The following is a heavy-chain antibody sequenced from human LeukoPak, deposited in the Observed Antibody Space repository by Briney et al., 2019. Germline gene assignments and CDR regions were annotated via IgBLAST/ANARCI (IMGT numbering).Heavy chain of an antibody. CDR2: ISYDGSNK. Sequence: TGGSLRLSCAASGFTFSSYAMHWVRQAPGKGLEWVAVISYDGSNKYYADSVKGRFTISRDNSKNTLYLQMNSLSAEDTAVYYCARDLYHSNFDYWGQGTLVTVSS. CDR3: ARDLYHSNFDY. CDR1: GFTFSSYA. V-gene: IGHV3-30*01. J-gene: IGHJ4*02. D-gene: IGHD1-14*01.